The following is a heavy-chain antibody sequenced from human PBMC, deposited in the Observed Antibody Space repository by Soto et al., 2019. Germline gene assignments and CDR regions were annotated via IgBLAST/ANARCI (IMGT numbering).Heavy chain of an antibody. D-gene: IGHD2-21*02. Sequence: QVQLVESGGGVVQPGRSLRLSCAASGFTFSSYGMHWVRQAPGKGLEWVAVIWYDGSNKYYADSVKGRFTISRDNSKNTLYLQMNSLRAEDTAVYYCARGDVAYCGGDCSPWSDYWGQGTLVTVSS. CDR1: GFTFSSYG. V-gene: IGHV3-33*01. CDR2: IWYDGSNK. CDR3: ARGDVAYCGGDCSPWSDY. J-gene: IGHJ4*02.